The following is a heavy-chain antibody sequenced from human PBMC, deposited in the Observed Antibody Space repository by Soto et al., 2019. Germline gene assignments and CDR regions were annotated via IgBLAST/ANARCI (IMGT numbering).Heavy chain of an antibody. CDR2: IIPIFGTA. Sequence: SVKVSCKASGGTFSSYAISWVRQAPGQGLEWMGGIIPIFGTANYAQKFQGRVTITADESTSTAYMELSSLRSEDTAVYYCARLRMALFGVVITIYGMDVWGQGTTVTVSS. CDR1: GGTFSSYA. CDR3: ARLRMALFGVVITIYGMDV. V-gene: IGHV1-69*13. D-gene: IGHD3-3*01. J-gene: IGHJ6*02.